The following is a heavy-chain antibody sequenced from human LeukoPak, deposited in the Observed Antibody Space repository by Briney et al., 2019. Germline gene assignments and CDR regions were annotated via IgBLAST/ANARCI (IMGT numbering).Heavy chain of an antibody. J-gene: IGHJ4*02. V-gene: IGHV2-5*01. CDR2: IFGNDDK. CDR1: GFSLSSSAGG. D-gene: IGHD3-10*01. CDR3: AHIPPDFYYGPGNAHYIDY. Sequence: QSGPPLVKPTQTLTLTCTFSGFSLSSSAGGVGWILQPPGKALERLALIFGNDDKRYNPSLKNTLAITNDALKNQVVLTMTNMAPVDTAIYFCAHIPPDFYYGPGNAHYIDYWGEGSLVTVSS.